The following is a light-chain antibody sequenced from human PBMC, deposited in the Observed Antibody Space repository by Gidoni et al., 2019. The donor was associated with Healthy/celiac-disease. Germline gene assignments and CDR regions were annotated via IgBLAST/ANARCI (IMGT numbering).Light chain of an antibody. CDR3: QQYYSTPPT. CDR1: QSVLYSSNNKNY. CDR2: WAS. Sequence: DIVLTQSPDPLDVSLGERATINCKSSQSVLYSSNNKNYLAWYQQKPGQPPKLLIYWASTRESGVPDRFSGSGSGTDFTLTISSLQAEDVAVYYCQQYYSTPPTFGQGTKVEIK. V-gene: IGKV4-1*01. J-gene: IGKJ1*01.